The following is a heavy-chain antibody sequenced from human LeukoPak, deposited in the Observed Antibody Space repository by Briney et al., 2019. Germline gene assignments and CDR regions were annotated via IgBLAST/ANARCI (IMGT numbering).Heavy chain of an antibody. CDR2: IYYSGST. D-gene: IGHD1-26*01. CDR1: GGSISSYY. J-gene: IGHJ3*02. CDR3: ARYIVSYPHDAFDI. V-gene: IGHV4-59*01. Sequence: PSQTLSLTCTVSGGSISSYYWSWIRQPPGKGLEWIGYIYYSGSTSYNPSLKSRVTISVDTSKKQFSLKLSSVTAADTAFYYCARYIVSYPHDAFDIWGQGTMVTVSS.